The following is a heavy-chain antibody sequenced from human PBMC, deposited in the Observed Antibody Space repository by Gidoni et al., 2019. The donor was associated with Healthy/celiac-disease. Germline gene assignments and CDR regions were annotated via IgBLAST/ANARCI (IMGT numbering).Heavy chain of an antibody. CDR1: GGSISSGSYY. V-gene: IGHV4-61*02. D-gene: IGHD2-21*02. J-gene: IGHJ4*02. CDR3: ARDPAVGLFDY. CDR2: IYTSGST. Sequence: QVQLQESGPGLVKPSQTLSLTCTVSGGSISSGSYYWSWIRQPAGKGLEWIGRIYTSGSTNYTPSLKSRVTISVDTSKNQFSLKLSSVTAADTAVYYCARDPAVGLFDYWGQGTLVTVSS.